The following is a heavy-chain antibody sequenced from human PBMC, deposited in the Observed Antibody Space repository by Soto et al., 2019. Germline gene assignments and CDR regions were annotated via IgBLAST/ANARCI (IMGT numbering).Heavy chain of an antibody. CDR2: VFHSGST. V-gene: IGHV4-30-2*01. Sequence: PSETLSLTCVVSGDSVTSGGFSWSWIRQPPGKGLEWLGYVFHSGSTHYNPALESRVTMSLDRSNNQISLRLTSVTAADTAEYFCARVLHWFDPWGQGLPVTVSS. CDR3: ARVLHWFDP. CDR1: GDSVTSGGFS. J-gene: IGHJ5*02.